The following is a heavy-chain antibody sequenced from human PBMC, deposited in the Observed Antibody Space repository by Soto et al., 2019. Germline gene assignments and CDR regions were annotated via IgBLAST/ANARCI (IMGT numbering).Heavy chain of an antibody. J-gene: IGHJ4*02. D-gene: IGHD4-17*01. CDR3: ARDPPGDYGVCLDY. CDR2: ISYDGSNK. CDR1: GFTFSSYA. Sequence: GGSLRLSCAASGFTFSSYAMHWVRQAPGKGLEWVAVISYDGSNKYYADSVKGRFTISRDNSKNTLYLQMNSLRAEDTAVYYCARDPPGDYGVCLDYWGQGTLVTVSS. V-gene: IGHV3-30-3*01.